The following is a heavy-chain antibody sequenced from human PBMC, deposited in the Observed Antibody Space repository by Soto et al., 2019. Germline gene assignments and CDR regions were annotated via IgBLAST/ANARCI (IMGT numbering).Heavy chain of an antibody. D-gene: IGHD3-3*01. CDR2: IYYSGST. V-gene: IGHV4-39*01. J-gene: IGHJ5*02. CDR3: ARPNYAFCSGYYWGGWFDP. CDR1: GGSISSSSYY. Sequence: SETLSLTCTVSGGSISSSSYYWGWIRQPPGKGLEWIGSIYYSGSTYYNPSLKSRVTISVDTSKNQFSLKLSSVTAADTAVYYCARPNYAFCSGYYWGGWFDPWGQGTLVT.